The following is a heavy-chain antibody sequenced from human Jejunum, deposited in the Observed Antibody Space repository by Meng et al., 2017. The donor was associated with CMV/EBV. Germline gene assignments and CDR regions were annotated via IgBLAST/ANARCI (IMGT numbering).Heavy chain of an antibody. J-gene: IGHJ4*02. CDR2: INTNTGNP. V-gene: IGHV7-4-1*02. CDR1: GYTFTRYP. Sequence: QVQVVQSGSGLKKPGASMNVSCKASGYTFTRYPMNWVRQAPGQGLEWMGWINTNTGNPTYAQGFTGRFVFSLDTSVSTAYLQINSLRADDTAVYYCARDSPLDGYSLLDYWGQGTLVTVSS. CDR3: ARDSPLDGYSLLDY. D-gene: IGHD5-24*01.